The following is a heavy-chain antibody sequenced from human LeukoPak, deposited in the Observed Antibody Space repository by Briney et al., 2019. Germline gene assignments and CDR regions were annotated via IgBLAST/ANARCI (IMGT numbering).Heavy chain of an antibody. CDR1: GGSISSYY. D-gene: IGHD5/OR15-5a*01. J-gene: IGHJ4*02. CDR3: ARASTITTIFDY. V-gene: IGHV4-59*01. CDR2: IYYSGST. Sequence: SETLSLTCTVSGGSISSYYWSWIRQPPKKGLEWIGYIYYSGSTNYNPSLKSRVTISLDTSKDQFSLKLSSVTAADTAVYYCARASTITTIFDYWGQGTLVTVSS.